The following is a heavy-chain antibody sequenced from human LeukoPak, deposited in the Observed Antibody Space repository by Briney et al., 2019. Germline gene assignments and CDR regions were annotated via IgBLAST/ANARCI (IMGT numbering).Heavy chain of an antibody. CDR1: GFTFSSYA. V-gene: IGHV3-30-3*01. CDR3: AKGISSNKEDY. CDR2: ISYDGSNK. J-gene: IGHJ4*02. Sequence: PGRSLRLSCAASGFTFSSYAIHWVRQAPGKGLGWVAVISYDGSNKYYADSVKGRFTISRDNSKNTLYLQMNSLRAEDTAVYYCAKGISSNKEDYWGQGTLVTVSS.